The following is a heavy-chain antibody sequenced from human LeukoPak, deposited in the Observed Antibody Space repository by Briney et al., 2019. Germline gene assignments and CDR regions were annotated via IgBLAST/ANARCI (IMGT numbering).Heavy chain of an antibody. CDR3: ARVRELSFDP. Sequence: SETLSLTCTVSGGSISSYYWSWVRQRPGKGLEWIGYSYYSGSTNYNPSLKSRVTISVDTSKNQFSLKLSSVTAADTAVYYCARVRELSFDPWGQGTLVTVSS. V-gene: IGHV4-59*01. D-gene: IGHD1-7*01. J-gene: IGHJ5*02. CDR1: GGSISSYY. CDR2: SYYSGST.